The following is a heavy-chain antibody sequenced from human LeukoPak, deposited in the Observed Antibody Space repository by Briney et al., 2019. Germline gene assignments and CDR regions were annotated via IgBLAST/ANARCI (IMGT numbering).Heavy chain of an antibody. CDR2: IYYSGST. CDR3: ARSPYSGSYWRYFDY. CDR1: GGSISSYY. Sequence: SETLSLTCAVSGGSISSYYWSWLRQPPGEGLGRIGYIYYSGSTNYNPSLKSRVTISVDTSKNQFSLKLSSVTAADTAVYYCARSPYSGSYWRYFDYWGQGTLVTVSS. V-gene: IGHV4-59*01. J-gene: IGHJ4*02. D-gene: IGHD1-26*01.